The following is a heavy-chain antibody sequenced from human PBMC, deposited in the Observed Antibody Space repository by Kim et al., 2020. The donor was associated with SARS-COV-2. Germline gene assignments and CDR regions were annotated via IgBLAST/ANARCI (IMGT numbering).Heavy chain of an antibody. D-gene: IGHD3-3*01. Sequence: ASVKVSCKASGYTFTSYAMNWVRQAPGQGLEWMGWINTNTGNPTYAQGFTGRFVFSLDTSVSTAYLQISSLKAEDTAVYYCARGRYYDFWSGYYPQGAFDYWGQGTLVTVSS. CDR2: INTNTGNP. CDR3: ARGRYYDFWSGYYPQGAFDY. J-gene: IGHJ4*02. CDR1: GYTFTSYA. V-gene: IGHV7-4-1*02.